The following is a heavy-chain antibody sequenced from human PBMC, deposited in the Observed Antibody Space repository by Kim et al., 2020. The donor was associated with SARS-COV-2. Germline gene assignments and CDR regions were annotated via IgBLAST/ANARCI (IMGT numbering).Heavy chain of an antibody. Sequence: SETLSLTCSVSGGSIRSGGKFWTWIRQHPAKGLEWIGYISYSGNPHYSPSLRSRVSISLQTSENQFSLELTSVTAADTAVYYCARGQPLDYGGQGILVTV. CDR3: ARGQPLDY. D-gene: IGHD2-2*01. CDR1: GGSIRSGGKF. J-gene: IGHJ4*02. CDR2: ISYSGNP. V-gene: IGHV4-31*03.